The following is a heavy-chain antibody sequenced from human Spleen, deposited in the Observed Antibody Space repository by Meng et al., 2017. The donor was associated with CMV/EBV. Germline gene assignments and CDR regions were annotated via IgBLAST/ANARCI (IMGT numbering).Heavy chain of an antibody. D-gene: IGHD1-26*01. CDR2: ISSDSNYI. V-gene: IGHV3-21*04. CDR3: AIRSTPKHVGAFDI. Sequence: GGSLRLSCVASGFTFSTYNMNWVRQAPGKGLEWVSSISSDSNYIYYADSVKGRFTTSRDNSKNTMYLQMNSLRADDTAVYYCAIRSTPKHVGAFDIWGQGTTVTVSS. J-gene: IGHJ3*02. CDR1: GFTFSTYN.